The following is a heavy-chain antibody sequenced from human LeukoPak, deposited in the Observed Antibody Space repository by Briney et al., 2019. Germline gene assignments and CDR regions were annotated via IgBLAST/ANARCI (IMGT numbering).Heavy chain of an antibody. CDR2: INPNSGGT. CDR3: ARDRNYYDSSGYYDY. CDR1: GYTFTGYY. V-gene: IGHV1-2*02. Sequence: ASVKVSCKASGYTFTGYYMHWVRQAPGQGLEWMGWINPNSGGTNYAQKFQGRVTMTRDTSISSAYMELSRLRSDDTAVYYCARDRNYYDSSGYYDYWGQGTLVTVSS. J-gene: IGHJ4*02. D-gene: IGHD3-22*01.